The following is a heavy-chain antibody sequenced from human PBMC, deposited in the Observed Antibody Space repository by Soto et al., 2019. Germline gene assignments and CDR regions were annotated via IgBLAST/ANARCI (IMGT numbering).Heavy chain of an antibody. Sequence: XGSLRLSCAASGFTFSNYAMHWVRQAPGKGLEWVAVISYDGRNKYYADSVKGRFTISRDNSKNTLYLQVNSLRADDTAVYYCARNGSGNYYHFDYWGQGTLVTVSS. D-gene: IGHD3-10*01. V-gene: IGHV3-30*04. J-gene: IGHJ4*02. CDR3: ARNGSGNYYHFDY. CDR2: ISYDGRNK. CDR1: GFTFSNYA.